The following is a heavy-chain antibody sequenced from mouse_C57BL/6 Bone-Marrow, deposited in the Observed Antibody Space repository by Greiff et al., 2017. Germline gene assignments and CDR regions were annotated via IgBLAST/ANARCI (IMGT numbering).Heavy chain of an antibody. V-gene: IGHV1-4*01. D-gene: IGHD2-4*01. J-gene: IGHJ3*01. CDR1: GYTFTSYT. CDR3: VYYEYEMAY. CDR2: IHPSRGYT. Sequence: LMASGAALARPGASVKMSCKASGYTFTSYTMHWVQQRPGQGLEWIGYIHPSRGYTKYNQKFKDKATLTADKSSSTAYMQLSSLTSEDSAGYYCVYYEYEMAYWGQGTLVTVSA.